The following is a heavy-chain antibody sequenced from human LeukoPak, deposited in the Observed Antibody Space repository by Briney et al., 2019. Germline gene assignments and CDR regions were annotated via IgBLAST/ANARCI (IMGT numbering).Heavy chain of an antibody. D-gene: IGHD6-13*01. J-gene: IGHJ5*02. CDR2: IKQDGSEK. CDR3: ARVAAAVPDQ. CDR1: GFTFSNYW. Sequence: GGSLRLSCAAPGFTFSNYWMTWVRQAPGKGLEWVANIKQDGSEKYYMDSVKGRFTISRDNAKNSLYLQMSSLRAEDTAVYYCARVAAAVPDQWGQGTLVTVSS. V-gene: IGHV3-7*04.